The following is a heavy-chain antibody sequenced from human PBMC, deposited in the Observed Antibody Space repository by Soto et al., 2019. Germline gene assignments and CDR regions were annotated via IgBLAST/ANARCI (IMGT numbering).Heavy chain of an antibody. Sequence: GGSLRLSCAASGITFSSYGMNWVRQAPGKGLEWVSSISYSTSHIYYADSVKGRFTISRDNAKNSLYLQMDRLRAEDTAMYYCEANLASTYSDIGYKGWQIDYWAQGTLVTVSS. D-gene: IGHD1-26*01. CDR1: GITFSSYG. CDR2: ISYSTSHI. CDR3: EANLASTYSDIGYKGWQIDY. V-gene: IGHV3-21*01. J-gene: IGHJ4*02.